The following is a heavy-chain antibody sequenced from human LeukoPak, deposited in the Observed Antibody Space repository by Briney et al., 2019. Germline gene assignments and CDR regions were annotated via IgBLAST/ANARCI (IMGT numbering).Heavy chain of an antibody. CDR1: GFTFSSYG. J-gene: IGHJ6*02. CDR2: IWYDGSNK. V-gene: IGHV3-33*01. CDR3: ARQGIAAAGTLDV. D-gene: IGHD6-13*01. Sequence: GRSLRLSCAASGFTFSSYGMHWVRQAPGKGLEWVAVIWYDGSNKYYADSVKGRFTISRDNSKNTLYLQMNSLRAEDTAVYYCARQGIAAAGTLDVWGQGTTVTVSS.